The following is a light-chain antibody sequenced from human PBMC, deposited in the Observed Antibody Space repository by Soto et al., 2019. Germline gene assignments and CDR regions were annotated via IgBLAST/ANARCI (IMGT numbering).Light chain of an antibody. CDR1: SSDVGSYNF. CDR3: CSYAGSSTYV. V-gene: IGLV2-23*02. Sequence: QSVLTQPASVSGSPGQSITISCTGTSSDVGSYNFVSWYQQHPGKAPKVMIYEVSKRPSGVSNRFSGSKSGNTASLTISGLQAEDEAEYYCCSYAGSSTYVFGTGTKVTVL. J-gene: IGLJ1*01. CDR2: EVS.